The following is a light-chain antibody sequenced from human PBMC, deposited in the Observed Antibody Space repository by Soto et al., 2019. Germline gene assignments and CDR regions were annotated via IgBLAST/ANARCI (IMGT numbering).Light chain of an antibody. CDR3: QQYGSSRQT. CDR1: QSVTSSY. V-gene: IGKV3-20*01. CDR2: GAS. Sequence: EIVLTPSPGTLSLSPGERATLSCRASQSVTSSYLAWYQQKPGQAPRLLIYGASSRATGIPDRFTGSGSGTDFTLTISRLEPEDFAVYYCQQYGSSRQTFGQGTKVDIK. J-gene: IGKJ1*01.